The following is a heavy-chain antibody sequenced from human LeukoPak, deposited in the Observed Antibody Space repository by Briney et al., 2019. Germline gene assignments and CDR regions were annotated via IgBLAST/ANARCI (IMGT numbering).Heavy chain of an antibody. J-gene: IGHJ6*03. CDR1: GYTFTGYY. Sequence: ASVKVPCKASGYTFTGYYMHWVRQAPGQGLEWMGWINPNSGGTNYAQKLQGRVTMTTDTSTSTAYMELRSLRSDDTAVYYCARDGGFWSGYLYYYYYYMGVWGKGTTVTVSS. CDR2: INPNSGGT. CDR3: ARDGGFWSGYLYYYYYYMGV. V-gene: IGHV1-2*02. D-gene: IGHD3-3*01.